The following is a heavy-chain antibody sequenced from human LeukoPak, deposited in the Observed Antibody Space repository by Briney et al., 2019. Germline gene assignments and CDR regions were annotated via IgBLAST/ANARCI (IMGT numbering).Heavy chain of an antibody. Sequence: PGGSLRLSCAASGFTVSSNYMSWVRQALGKGLEWVSIICGGGSTDFADSVKGRFTISRDNSKNTVYLQMNSLRAEDTAVYFCARVRYYDSSGHDAFDIWGQGTMVTVSS. D-gene: IGHD3-22*01. J-gene: IGHJ3*02. CDR1: GFTVSSNY. V-gene: IGHV3-66*01. CDR2: ICGGGST. CDR3: ARVRYYDSSGHDAFDI.